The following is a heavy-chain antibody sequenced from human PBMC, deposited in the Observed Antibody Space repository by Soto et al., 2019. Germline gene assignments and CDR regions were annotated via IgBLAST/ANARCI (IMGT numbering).Heavy chain of an antibody. CDR2: IYPGDSDT. V-gene: IGHV5-51*01. J-gene: IGHJ4*02. D-gene: IGHD3-22*01. Sequence: LGESLKISCKGSGYSFTSYWIGWVRQMPGKGLEWMGIIYPGDSDTRYSPSFQGQVTISADKSISTAYLQWSSLKASDTAMYYCARQATKYDSSGSYFDYWGQGTLVTVYS. CDR3: ARQATKYDSSGSYFDY. CDR1: GYSFTSYW.